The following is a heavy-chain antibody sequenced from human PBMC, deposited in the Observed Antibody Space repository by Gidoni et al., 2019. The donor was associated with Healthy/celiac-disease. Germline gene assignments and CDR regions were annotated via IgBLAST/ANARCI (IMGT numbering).Heavy chain of an antibody. J-gene: IGHJ4*02. V-gene: IGHV3-43D*03. CDR3: AKVMVRGVIGYYFDY. CDR1: GFTFADYA. D-gene: IGHD3-10*01. Sequence: DVQLVASGGVVVQPVGSLRLSCAASGFTFADYAMHWVRQAPGKGLEWVSLISWDGGSTYYADSVKGRFTISRDNSKNSLYLQMNSLRAEDTALYYCAKVMVRGVIGYYFDYWGQGTLVTVSS. CDR2: ISWDGGST.